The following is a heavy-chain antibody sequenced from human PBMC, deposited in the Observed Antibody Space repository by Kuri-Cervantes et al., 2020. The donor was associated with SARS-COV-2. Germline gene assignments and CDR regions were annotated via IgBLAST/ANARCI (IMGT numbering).Heavy chain of an antibody. CDR3: ARVISGYCTNGVCPYYFDY. CDR1: GFTFSSYA. J-gene: IGHJ4*02. D-gene: IGHD2-8*01. V-gene: IGHV3-30-3*01. Sequence: GESLKISCAASGFTFSSYAMHWVRQAPGKGLEWVAVISYDGSNKYYADSVKGRFTISRDNSKNTLYLQMNSLRAEDTAAYYCARVISGYCTNGVCPYYFDYWGQGTLVTVSS. CDR2: ISYDGSNK.